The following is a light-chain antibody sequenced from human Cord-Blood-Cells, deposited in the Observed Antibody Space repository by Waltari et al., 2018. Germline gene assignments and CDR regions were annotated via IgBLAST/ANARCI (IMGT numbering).Light chain of an antibody. Sequence: QSALTQPPSASGSPGQSVTISCTGTSSDVGGYNYVSWYQQHPGKAPKLMIYEVSKRPSRVPNRFSGSKSVNTASLTVSGLQAEDEADYYCSSYAGSNNYVVGAGTKVTVL. CDR1: SSDVGGYNY. CDR2: EVS. J-gene: IGLJ1*01. CDR3: SSYAGSNNYV. V-gene: IGLV2-8*01.